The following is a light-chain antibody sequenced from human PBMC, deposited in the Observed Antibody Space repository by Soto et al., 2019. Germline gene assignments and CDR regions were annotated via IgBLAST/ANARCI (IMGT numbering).Light chain of an antibody. Sequence: EIVLTQFPATLSLSPGERATLSCRASQSVSTYVAWYQQKPGQAPRLLIYDASTRATGIPARFSGGGSGTDFTLTISSLQSEDFAEYHCQQYNNWPQTFGQGTKVDIK. V-gene: IGKV3-11*01. J-gene: IGKJ1*01. CDR2: DAS. CDR3: QQYNNWPQT. CDR1: QSVSTY.